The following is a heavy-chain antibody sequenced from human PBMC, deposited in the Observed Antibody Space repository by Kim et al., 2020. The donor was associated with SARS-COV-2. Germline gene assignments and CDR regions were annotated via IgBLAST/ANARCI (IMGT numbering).Heavy chain of an antibody. J-gene: IGHJ4*02. V-gene: IGHV3-11*03. Sequence: VKGRSTISRDNAKNSLYRQMNSLRAEDTAVYYCARLPYYDFWSGYPFDYWGQGTLVTVSS. D-gene: IGHD3-3*01. CDR3: ARLPYYDFWSGYPFDY.